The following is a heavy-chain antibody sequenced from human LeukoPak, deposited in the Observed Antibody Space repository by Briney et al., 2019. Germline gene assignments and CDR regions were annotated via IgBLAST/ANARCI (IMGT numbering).Heavy chain of an antibody. Sequence: GGSLRLSCAASGFTFSSYSMNWVRQAPGKGLEWVSSISSSSSYIYYADSVKGRFTISRDNAKNSLYLQMNSLRAEDTAVYYRARAVPSSGWYGGDAFDIWGQGTMVTVSS. CDR1: GFTFSSYS. CDR2: ISSSSSYI. V-gene: IGHV3-21*01. D-gene: IGHD6-19*01. CDR3: ARAVPSSGWYGGDAFDI. J-gene: IGHJ3*02.